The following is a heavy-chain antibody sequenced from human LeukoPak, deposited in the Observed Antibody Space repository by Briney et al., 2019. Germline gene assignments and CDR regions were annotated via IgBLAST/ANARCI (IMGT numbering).Heavy chain of an antibody. V-gene: IGHV3-72*01. D-gene: IGHD2-2*02. CDR3: AKDPCSSSTSCYTGYFDY. J-gene: IGHJ4*02. CDR1: GFTFSDHH. Sequence: GGSLRLSCAASGFTFSDHHMDWVRQAPGEGLEWVARIRNKANRYTTEYAASVKGRFTISRDDSENSLYLQMDSLKTEDTAVYYCAKDPCSSSTSCYTGYFDYWGQGTLVTVSS. CDR2: IRNKANRYTT.